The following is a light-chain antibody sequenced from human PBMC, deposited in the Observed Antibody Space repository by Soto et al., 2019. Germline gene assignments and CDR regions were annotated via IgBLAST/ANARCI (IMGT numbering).Light chain of an antibody. CDR3: QQYGSSPRT. V-gene: IGKV3-20*01. J-gene: IGKJ1*01. CDR1: QSVSSSY. CDR2: GAS. Sequence: EIVLTQSPGTLSLSPGERATLSCRASQSVSSSYLAWYQQKPGQAPRLLIYGASSRATGIPDRFSGSGSGTDFTLTISRLEPEDFAVYYCQQYGSSPRTFGQRTNVEIQ.